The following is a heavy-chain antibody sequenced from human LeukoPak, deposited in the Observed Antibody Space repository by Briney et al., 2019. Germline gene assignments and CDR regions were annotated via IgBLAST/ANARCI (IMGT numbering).Heavy chain of an antibody. CDR3: ARGDYYFDY. J-gene: IGHJ4*02. CDR2: IYYSGST. D-gene: IGHD3-3*01. CDR1: GGSISSYY. V-gene: IGHV4-59*12. Sequence: SETLSLTCTVSGGSISSYYWSWIRQPPGKGLEWIGYIYYSGSTNYNPSLKSRVTISVDTSKNQFSLKLSSVTAADTAVYYCARGDYYFDYWGQGTLVTVSS.